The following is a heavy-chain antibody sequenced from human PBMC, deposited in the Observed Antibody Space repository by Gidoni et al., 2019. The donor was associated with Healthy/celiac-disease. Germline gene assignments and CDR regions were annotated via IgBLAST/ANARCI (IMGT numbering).Heavy chain of an antibody. D-gene: IGHD3-22*01. Sequence: MHWVRQAPGQGLEWMGIINPSGGSTSYAQKFQGRVTMTRDTSTSTVYMELSSLRSEDTAVYYCARDGRTMIVEIPFDYWGQGTLVTVSS. J-gene: IGHJ4*02. V-gene: IGHV1-46*01. CDR2: INPSGGST. CDR3: ARDGRTMIVEIPFDY.